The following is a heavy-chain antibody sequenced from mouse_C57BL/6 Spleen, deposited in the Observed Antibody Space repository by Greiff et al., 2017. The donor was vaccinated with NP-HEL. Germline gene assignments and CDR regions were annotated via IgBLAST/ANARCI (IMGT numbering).Heavy chain of an antibody. CDR2: INPNNGGT. V-gene: IGHV1-26*01. CDR3: ARTDGYYPYAMDY. D-gene: IGHD2-3*01. Sequence: EVKLQQSGPELVKPGASVKISCKASGYTFTDYYMNWVKQSHGKSLEWIGDINPNNGGTSYNQKFKGKATLTVDKSSSTAYMELRSLTSEDSAVYYCARTDGYYPYAMDYWGQGTSVTVSS. J-gene: IGHJ4*01. CDR1: GYTFTDYY.